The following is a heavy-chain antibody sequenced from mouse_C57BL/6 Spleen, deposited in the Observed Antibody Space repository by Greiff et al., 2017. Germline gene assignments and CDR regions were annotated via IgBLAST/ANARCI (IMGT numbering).Heavy chain of an antibody. CDR2: ISYDGSN. CDR1: GYSITSGYY. V-gene: IGHV3-6*01. J-gene: IGHJ1*03. Sequence: EVQLQESGPGLVKPSQSLSLTCSVTGYSITSGYYWNWIRQFPGNKLEWMGYISYDGSNNYNPSLKNRISITRDTSKNQFFLKLNSVTTEDTATYYCARVDRWLLPNWYFDVWGTGTTVTVSS. D-gene: IGHD2-3*01. CDR3: ARVDRWLLPNWYFDV.